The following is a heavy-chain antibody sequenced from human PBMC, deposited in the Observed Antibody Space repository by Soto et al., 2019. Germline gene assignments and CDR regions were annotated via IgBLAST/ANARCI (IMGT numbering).Heavy chain of an antibody. Sequence: GGSLRLSCAASGFTFTNYGLSWVRQAPGKGLDWVATVSGDASNTHYADSVKGRFTISRDNSKSILFLQMKSLRVEDTAIYYCARDVRASGEMFDYWGQGTQVTVSS. D-gene: IGHD4-17*01. CDR2: VSGDASNT. CDR1: GFTFTNYG. V-gene: IGHV3-23*01. J-gene: IGHJ4*02. CDR3: ARDVRASGEMFDY.